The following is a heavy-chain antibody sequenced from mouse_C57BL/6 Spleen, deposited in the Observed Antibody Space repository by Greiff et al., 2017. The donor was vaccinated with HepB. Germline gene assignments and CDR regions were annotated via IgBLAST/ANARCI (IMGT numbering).Heavy chain of an antibody. D-gene: IGHD4-1*01. CDR3: ARDALTGSYFDY. J-gene: IGHJ2*01. Sequence: EVQLVESGGGLVKPGGSLKLSCAASGFTFSSYAMSWVRQTPEKRLEWVATISDGGSYTYYPDNVKGRFTSSRDNAKNNLYLQMSHLKSEDTAMYYCARDALTGSYFDYWGQGTTLTVSS. CDR1: GFTFSSYA. CDR2: ISDGGSYT. V-gene: IGHV5-4*01.